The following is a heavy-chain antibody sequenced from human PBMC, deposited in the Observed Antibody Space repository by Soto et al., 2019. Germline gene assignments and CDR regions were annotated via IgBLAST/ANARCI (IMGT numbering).Heavy chain of an antibody. D-gene: IGHD3-16*01. CDR2: ISYDGKQT. J-gene: IGHJ2*01. CDR1: GVTFKDYG. V-gene: IGHV3-30*03. Sequence: GSLRLPCRAPGVTFKDYGMHWVRQAPGKGLEWVAVISYDGKQTYYADSVKGRFTISKDKSKRTLFLQMNSLRVDDTAVYYCARDGWGSNWYFDLWGRGTLVTASS. CDR3: ARDGWGSNWYFDL.